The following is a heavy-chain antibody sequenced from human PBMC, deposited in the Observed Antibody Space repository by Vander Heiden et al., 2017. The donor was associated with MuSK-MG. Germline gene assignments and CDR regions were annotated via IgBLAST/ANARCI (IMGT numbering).Heavy chain of an antibody. V-gene: IGHV4-34*01. D-gene: IGHD6-13*01. CDR3: ARTLKTSIAAAGNDY. CDR1: GGSFSGYY. CDR2: INHSGST. Sequence: QVQLQQWGAGLFKPSETLSLTCAVSGGSFSGYYGNWIRQPPGKGLEWIGEINHSGSTNYNPSLKSRVTISVDTSKNQFSLKLSSVTAADTAVYYCARTLKTSIAAAGNDYWGQGTLVTVSS. J-gene: IGHJ4*02.